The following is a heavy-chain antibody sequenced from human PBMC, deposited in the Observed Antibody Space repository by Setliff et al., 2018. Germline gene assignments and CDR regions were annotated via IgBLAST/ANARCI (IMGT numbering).Heavy chain of an antibody. D-gene: IGHD6-13*01. J-gene: IGHJ4*02. CDR1: GYTFTGYY. CDR3: VRDACPYTSTWCHHFDC. Sequence: ASVKVSCKASGYTFTGYYMHWVRQAPGQGLEWMGRINPNSGGTNYAQKFQGRVTMTRDTSTSTVYMELSSLRAEDTAFYYCVRDACPYTSTWCHHFDCWGQGTLVTVSS. V-gene: IGHV1-2*06. CDR2: INPNSGGT.